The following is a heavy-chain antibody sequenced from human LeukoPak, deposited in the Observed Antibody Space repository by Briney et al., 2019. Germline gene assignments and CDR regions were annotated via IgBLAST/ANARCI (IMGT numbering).Heavy chain of an antibody. CDR1: GGSISSYY. CDR2: IYYSGST. J-gene: IGHJ6*02. Sequence: SSETLSLTCTVSGGSISSYYWSWIRQPPGKGLEWIGYIYYSGSTNYNPSLKSRVTISVDTSKNQFSLKLSSVTAADTAVYYCAREGVYYGMDVWGQGTTVTVSS. V-gene: IGHV4-59*01. CDR3: AREGVYYGMDV.